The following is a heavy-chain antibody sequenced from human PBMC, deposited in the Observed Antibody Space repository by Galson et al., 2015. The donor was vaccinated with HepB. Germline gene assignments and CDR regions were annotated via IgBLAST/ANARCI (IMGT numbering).Heavy chain of an antibody. V-gene: IGHV3-11*01. J-gene: IGHJ4*02. CDR2: ISHSGTTV. CDR3: ARGLGGY. Sequence: SLRLSCAASGFTFSDYYMSWMRQAPGKGLEWLSYISHSGTTVYHADSLKGRFSISRDNAKNSLYLQMNNLRAEDTAVYYCARGLGGYWGQGTLVTVSS. D-gene: IGHD2-15*01. CDR1: GFTFSDYY.